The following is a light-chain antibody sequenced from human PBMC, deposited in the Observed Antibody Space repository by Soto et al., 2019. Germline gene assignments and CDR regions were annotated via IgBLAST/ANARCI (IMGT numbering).Light chain of an antibody. CDR3: HQRSNWPRT. Sequence: EIVLTQSPATLSLFPGERATLSCRASQSVRTYLAWYQQKPGQAPRLLISNASNRATGIPARFSGSGSGTEFTLTISSLESEDFAVYYCHQRSNWPRTFGGGTKVEIK. V-gene: IGKV3-11*01. CDR2: NAS. CDR1: QSVRTY. J-gene: IGKJ4*01.